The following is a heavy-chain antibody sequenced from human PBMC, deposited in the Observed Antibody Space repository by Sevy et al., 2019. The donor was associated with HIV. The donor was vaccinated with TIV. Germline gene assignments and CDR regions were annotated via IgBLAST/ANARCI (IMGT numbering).Heavy chain of an antibody. J-gene: IGHJ6*02. CDR3: AKDINRGCDGVNCYPYYYYFYGLDV. Sequence: GGSLRLSCAASGFSFNDHAMHWVRQVPGKGLEWVSGVSWNSRNIGYGDSVKGRFTISRDNANHFLYLEMNSLRPEDTDFYYCAKDINRGCDGVNCYPYYYYFYGLDVWGQGTTVTVS. V-gene: IGHV3-9*01. D-gene: IGHD2-21*01. CDR1: GFSFNDHA. CDR2: VSWNSRNI.